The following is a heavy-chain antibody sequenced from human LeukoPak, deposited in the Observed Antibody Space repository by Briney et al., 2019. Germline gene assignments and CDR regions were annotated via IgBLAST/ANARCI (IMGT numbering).Heavy chain of an antibody. CDR1: GYTFTSYY. CDR2: INPSGGST. D-gene: IGHD5-24*01. V-gene: IGHV1-46*01. Sequence: ASVKVSCKASGYTFTSYYMHWLRQAPGQGLEWTGIINPSGGSTSYAQKFQGRVTMTRDTSTSTVYMELSSLRSEDTAVYYCARALSEMATIYWGVDWGQGTLVTVSS. J-gene: IGHJ4*02. CDR3: ARALSEMATIYWGVD.